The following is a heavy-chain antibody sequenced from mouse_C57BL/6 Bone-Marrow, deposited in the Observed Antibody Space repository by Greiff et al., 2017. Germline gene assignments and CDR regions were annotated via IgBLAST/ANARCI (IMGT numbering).Heavy chain of an antibody. CDR2: ISNGGGST. Sequence: EVHLVESGGGLVQPGGSLKLSCAASGFTFSDYYMYWVRQTPEKRLEWVAYISNGGGSTYYPDTVKGRFTISRDNAKNTLYLQMSRLKSEDTAMYYCAAYYYGRDFWGQGTTLTVSS. J-gene: IGHJ2*01. V-gene: IGHV5-12*01. CDR3: AAYYYGRDF. D-gene: IGHD1-1*01. CDR1: GFTFSDYY.